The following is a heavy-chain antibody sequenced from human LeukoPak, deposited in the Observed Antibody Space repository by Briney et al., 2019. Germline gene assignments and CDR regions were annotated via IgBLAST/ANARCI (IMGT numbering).Heavy chain of an antibody. Sequence: ASVKVSCKASGYTLISYCMHWMRQAPGQGLAWVGLINPSGSITTYAKKCQGRVTVTKNTSTSTAYMELRSLRSEDTAVYYCSREPPLAARTVDNCFAARGQGALGTVS. CDR1: GYTLISYC. D-gene: IGHD6-13*01. CDR2: INPSGSIT. CDR3: SREPPLAARTVDNCFAA. V-gene: IGHV1-46*01. J-gene: IGHJ5*02.